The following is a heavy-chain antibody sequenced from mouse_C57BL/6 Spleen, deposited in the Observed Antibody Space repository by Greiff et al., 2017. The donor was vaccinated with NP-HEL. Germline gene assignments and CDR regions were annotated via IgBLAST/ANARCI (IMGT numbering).Heavy chain of an antibody. CDR1: GFTFSDYY. CDR3: ARDWGGNYVGAMDY. D-gene: IGHD2-1*01. V-gene: IGHV5-16*01. Sequence: EVKLVESEGGLVQPGSSMKLSCTASGFTFSDYYMAWVRQVPEKGLEWVANINYDGSSTYYLDSLKSRFIISRDNAKNILYLQMSSLKSEDTATYYCARDWGGNYVGAMDYWGQGTSVTVSS. J-gene: IGHJ4*01. CDR2: INYDGSST.